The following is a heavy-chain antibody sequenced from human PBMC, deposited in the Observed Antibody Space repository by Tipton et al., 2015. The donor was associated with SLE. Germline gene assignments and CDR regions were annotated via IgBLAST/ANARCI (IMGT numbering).Heavy chain of an antibody. CDR3: ARHLTGTRAFDI. D-gene: IGHD1-14*01. CDR1: GGSLSGYW. V-gene: IGHV4-34*12. CDR2: IFHSGRS. Sequence: AGLVKPSETLSLTCAVDGGSLSGYWWSWIRQPPGKGLEWIGEIFHSGRSNYNPPLKSRITISVDTSKNQFSLKLNSVAAADTAVYFCARHLTGTRAFDIWGKGTMVTVSS. J-gene: IGHJ3*02.